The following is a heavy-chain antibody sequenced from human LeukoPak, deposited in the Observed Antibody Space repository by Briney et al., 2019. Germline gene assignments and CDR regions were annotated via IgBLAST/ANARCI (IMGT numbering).Heavy chain of an antibody. D-gene: IGHD6-13*01. V-gene: IGHV3-66*01. Sequence: GGSLRLSCAAPGFTVSSNYMSWVRQAPGKGLEWVSVIYSGGSTYYADSVKGRFTISRDNSKNTLYLQVNSLRAEDTAVYYCARGGGSSSWYRSWGQGTLVTVSS. CDR3: ARGGGSSSWYRS. J-gene: IGHJ4*02. CDR2: IYSGGST. CDR1: GFTVSSNY.